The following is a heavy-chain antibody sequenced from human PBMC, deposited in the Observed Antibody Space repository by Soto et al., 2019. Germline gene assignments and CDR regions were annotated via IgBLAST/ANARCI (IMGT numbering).Heavy chain of an antibody. D-gene: IGHD2-21*02. Sequence: QVQLVESGGGVVQPGRSLRLSCAAPGFTFSSYAMHWVRQAPGKGLEWVAVISYDGSNKYYADSVKGRFTISRDNSKNTLYLQMNSLRAEDTAVYYCAVDLAYCGGDCYWGQGTLVTVSS. CDR2: ISYDGSNK. CDR1: GFTFSSYA. J-gene: IGHJ4*02. V-gene: IGHV3-30-3*01. CDR3: AVDLAYCGGDCY.